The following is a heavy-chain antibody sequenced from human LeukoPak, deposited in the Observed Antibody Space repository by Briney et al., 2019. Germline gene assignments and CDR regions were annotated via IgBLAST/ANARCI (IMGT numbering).Heavy chain of an antibody. Sequence: ASVKVSCKASGYTFTSYYMHWVRQAPGQGLEWMGIINPSGGSTSYAQKFQGRVTMTTDTSTSTAYMELSSLRSEDTAVYYCARGSSRAGLYYYYYMDVWGKGTTVTVSS. V-gene: IGHV1-46*01. CDR1: GYTFTSYY. CDR2: INPSGGST. J-gene: IGHJ6*03. D-gene: IGHD6-13*01. CDR3: ARGSSRAGLYYYYYMDV.